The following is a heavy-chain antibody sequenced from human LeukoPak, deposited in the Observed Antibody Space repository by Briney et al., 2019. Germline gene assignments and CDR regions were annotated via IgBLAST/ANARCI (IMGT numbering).Heavy chain of an antibody. CDR2: INPNSGGT. V-gene: IGHV1-2*02. CDR3: ARGEGGYENLQH. CDR1: GYTFTGYY. D-gene: IGHD3-16*01. J-gene: IGHJ1*01. Sequence: ASVKVSCKASGYTFTGYYMHWVRQAPGQGLEWMGLINPNSGGTDYAQKFQGRVTMTRDTSISTAYMELSRLRSDDTAVYYCARGEGGYENLQHWGQGTLVTVSS.